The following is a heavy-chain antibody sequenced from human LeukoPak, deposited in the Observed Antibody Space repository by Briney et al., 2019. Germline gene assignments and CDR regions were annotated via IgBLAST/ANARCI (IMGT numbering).Heavy chain of an antibody. Sequence: PSQNLSLTGTVSGGSISSGDYYWSWIRQPPGKSLEWIGYIYYSGSTYYNPSLKSRVTISVDTSKNQFSLKLSSVTAADTAVYYCASHGPGSLYYFDYWGQGTLVTVSS. CDR3: ASHGPGSLYYFDY. CDR2: IYYSGST. CDR1: GGSISSGDYY. D-gene: IGHD3-10*01. J-gene: IGHJ4*02. V-gene: IGHV4-30-4*01.